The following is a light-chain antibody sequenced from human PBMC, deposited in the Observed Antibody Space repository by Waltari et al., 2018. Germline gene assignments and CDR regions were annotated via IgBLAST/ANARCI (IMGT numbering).Light chain of an antibody. Sequence: DIQMTQSPSTLSASIGDRVTITCRASPSITNWLAWYQQKPGKAPKLLIYKASTLESGVPSRFSGSGSGTEFTLTISSLQPDDFATYYCQQYNNYVATFGQGTKVEIK. CDR2: KAS. V-gene: IGKV1-5*03. CDR3: QQYNNYVAT. CDR1: PSITNW. J-gene: IGKJ1*01.